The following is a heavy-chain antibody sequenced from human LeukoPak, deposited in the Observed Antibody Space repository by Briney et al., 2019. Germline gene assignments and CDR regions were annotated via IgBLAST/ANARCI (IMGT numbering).Heavy chain of an antibody. D-gene: IGHD6-13*01. V-gene: IGHV4-34*01. CDR3: ARDYSSSWYDNYYYMDV. Sequence: PSETLSLTCAVYGGSFSGYYWSWIRQPPGKGLEWIGEINHSGSTNYNPSLKSRVTISVDTSKNQFSLKLSSVTAADTAVYYCARDYSSSWYDNYYYMDVWGKGTTVTVSS. J-gene: IGHJ6*03. CDR2: INHSGST. CDR1: GGSFSGYY.